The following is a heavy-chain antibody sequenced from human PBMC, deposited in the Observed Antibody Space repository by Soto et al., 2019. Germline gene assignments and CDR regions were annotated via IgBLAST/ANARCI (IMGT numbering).Heavy chain of an antibody. CDR2: IYHGGST. CDR3: ARAQWDYDILTGRLWGAFNI. V-gene: IGHV4-30-2*01. CDR1: GGAISSGGYS. J-gene: IGHJ3*02. D-gene: IGHD3-9*01. Sequence: QLQLQESGSGLVKPSQTLSLTCAVSGGAISSGGYSWSWIRQPPGKGLEWIGNIYHGGSTNSNPSLKSRVTISVDKSRNQFSLKLTSVTAADTAVYYCARAQWDYDILTGRLWGAFNIWGQGTMVTVSS.